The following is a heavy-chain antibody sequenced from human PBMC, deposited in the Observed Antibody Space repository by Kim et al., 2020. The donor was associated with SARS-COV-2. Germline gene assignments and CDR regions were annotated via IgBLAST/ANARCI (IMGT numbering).Heavy chain of an antibody. Sequence: GGSLRLSCAASGFTFSSYGMHWVRQAPGKGLEWVAVISYDGSNNYYADSVKGRFTISRDNSKKTLYLQMNSLRAEDTAVYYCAKDQMYYYDSSGYYGYYYYGMDVWGQGTTVTVSS. CDR3: AKDQMYYYDSSGYYGYYYYGMDV. D-gene: IGHD3-22*01. CDR2: ISYDGSNN. CDR1: GFTFSSYG. V-gene: IGHV3-30*18. J-gene: IGHJ6*02.